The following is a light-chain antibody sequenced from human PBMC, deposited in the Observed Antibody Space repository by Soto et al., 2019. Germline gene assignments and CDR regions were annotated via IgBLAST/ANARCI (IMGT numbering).Light chain of an antibody. CDR1: QSIANF. CDR3: QHLSITPHT. Sequence: DIQMTQSRSSLSASVGDRVTITCRASQSIANFLSWYQQKPGKAPKLLINVASTLQSGVPSRFSGSGSGTDFTLTITSLQPEDFATYYCQHLSITPHTVGGGTTVDSK. V-gene: IGKV1-39*01. J-gene: IGKJ4*01. CDR2: VAS.